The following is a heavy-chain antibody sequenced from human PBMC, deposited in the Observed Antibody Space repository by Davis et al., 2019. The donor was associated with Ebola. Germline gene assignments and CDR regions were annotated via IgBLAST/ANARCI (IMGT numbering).Heavy chain of an antibody. Sequence: GESLKISCAASGFTVSTNYMSWVRQVPGKGLEWVSVIYSGGNTYYADSVKGRFTISRENSKNTVYLQMNSLRAEDTAVYYCAREWFRELLSYYYYYYGMDVWGQGTTVTVSS. D-gene: IGHD3-10*01. CDR1: GFTVSTNY. CDR2: IYSGGNT. CDR3: AREWFRELLSYYYYYYGMDV. V-gene: IGHV3-66*02. J-gene: IGHJ6*02.